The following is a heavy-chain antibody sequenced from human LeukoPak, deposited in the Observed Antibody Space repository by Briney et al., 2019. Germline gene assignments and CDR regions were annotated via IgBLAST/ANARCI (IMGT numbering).Heavy chain of an antibody. Sequence: ASVKVSCKASGYTFTGYYMHWVRQAPGRGLEWMGWINPNSGGTNYAQKFQGRVTMTRDTSISTAYMELSRLRSDDTAVYYCARDPVAGTSWFDPWGQGTLVTVSS. CDR2: INPNSGGT. CDR3: ARDPVAGTSWFDP. D-gene: IGHD6-19*01. V-gene: IGHV1-2*02. CDR1: GYTFTGYY. J-gene: IGHJ5*02.